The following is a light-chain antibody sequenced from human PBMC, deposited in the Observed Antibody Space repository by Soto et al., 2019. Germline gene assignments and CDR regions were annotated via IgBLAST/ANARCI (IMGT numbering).Light chain of an antibody. Sequence: ASQDIAIYLAWYQQKPGEAPKLLIYAASTLYGGVPSRFSGSGSGTDFALSISSLQAEDFATYCCQQRTDWPLITIPEGTRLEI. CDR2: AAS. V-gene: IGKV1-9*01. J-gene: IGKJ5*01. CDR3: QQRTDWPLIT. CDR1: QDIAIY.